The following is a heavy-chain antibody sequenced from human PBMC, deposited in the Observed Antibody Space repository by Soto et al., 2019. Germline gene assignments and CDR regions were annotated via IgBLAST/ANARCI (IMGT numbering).Heavy chain of an antibody. CDR3: ARGGHIAVVTASFDY. D-gene: IGHD2-21*02. CDR1: GYTFTSYG. CDR2: IHPSGGGT. Sequence: EASVKVSCKASGYTFTSYGISWVRQAPGQALEWMGVIHPSGGGTTYAQKFLGRVTVTRDTSTSTVFMELSSLRSDDTAVYYCARGGHIAVVTASFDYWGQGTLVTVSS. V-gene: IGHV1-46*03. J-gene: IGHJ4*02.